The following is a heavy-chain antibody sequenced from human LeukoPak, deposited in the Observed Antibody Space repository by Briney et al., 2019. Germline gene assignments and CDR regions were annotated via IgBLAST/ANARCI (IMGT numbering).Heavy chain of an antibody. CDR1: SGSISSNNHY. Sequence: SETLSLTCTVPSGSISSNNHYWGWIRQPQGRRLEWIGSIDYSRNTDYNPSLKSRVSISVDTSKKQFSLKITSVTAADTAVYYCVRNRQYCTGGNCYSEDLPDSWGQGIVVAVSS. D-gene: IGHD2-15*01. CDR2: IDYSRNT. J-gene: IGHJ4*02. V-gene: IGHV4-39*07. CDR3: VRNRQYCTGGNCYSEDLPDS.